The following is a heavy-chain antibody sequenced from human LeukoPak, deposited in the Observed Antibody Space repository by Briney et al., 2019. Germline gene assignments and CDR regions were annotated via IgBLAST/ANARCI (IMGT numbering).Heavy chain of an antibody. CDR3: GRGHPSGWFYFDY. CDR2: IYYSGST. Sequence: SETLSLTCTVSGGSISTYYWSWIRQPPGKGLEWIGYIYYSGSTNYNPSLKSRVTISVDTSKSQFSLKLSSVTAANTAEYYVGRGHPSGWFYFDYWGQGTLVTLSS. J-gene: IGHJ4*02. D-gene: IGHD6-13*01. CDR1: GGSISTYY. V-gene: IGHV4-59*01.